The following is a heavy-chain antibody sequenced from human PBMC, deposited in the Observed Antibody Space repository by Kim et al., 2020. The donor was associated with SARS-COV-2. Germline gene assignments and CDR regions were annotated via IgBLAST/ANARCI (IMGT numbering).Heavy chain of an antibody. D-gene: IGHD6-6*01. CDR2: IDPSDSYT. CDR1: GYSFTSYW. V-gene: IGHV5-10-1*01. CDR3: ARTPLSDRGSSSIIVIDY. J-gene: IGHJ4*02. Sequence: GESLKISCKGSGYSFTSYWISWVRQMPGKGLEWMGRIDPSDSYTNYSPSFQGHVTISADKSISTAYLQWSSLKASDTAMYYCARTPLSDRGSSSIIVIDYWGQGTLVTVSS.